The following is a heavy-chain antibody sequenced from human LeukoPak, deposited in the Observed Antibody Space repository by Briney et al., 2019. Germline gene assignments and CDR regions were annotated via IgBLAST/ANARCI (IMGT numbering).Heavy chain of an antibody. D-gene: IGHD3-16*02. CDR1: GFTFSNAW. CDR2: IKSKTDGGTT. V-gene: IGHV3-15*01. Sequence: GGSLRLSCVASGFTFSNAWMSWVRQAPGKGLEWVGRIKSKTDGGTTDYAAHVKGRFTISRDDSKNTLYLRMNSLKTEDTAVYYCTTEYYDYVWGSYRFDPWGQGTLVTVSS. CDR3: TTEYYDYVWGSYRFDP. J-gene: IGHJ5*02.